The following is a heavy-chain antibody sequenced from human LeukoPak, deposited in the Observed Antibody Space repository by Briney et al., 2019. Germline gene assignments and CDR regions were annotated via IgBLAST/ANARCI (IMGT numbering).Heavy chain of an antibody. Sequence: SETLSLTCAVYGGSFSGYYWSWIGQPPGKGLEWSGEMNHSGSTNYNPSLKSRVTISVDTSKNQFSLKLSSVTAADTAVYYCARTPYYYDSSGYLPFDYWGQGTLVTVSS. CDR3: ARTPYYYDSSGYLPFDY. J-gene: IGHJ4*02. D-gene: IGHD3-22*01. CDR2: MNHSGST. V-gene: IGHV4-34*01. CDR1: GGSFSGYY.